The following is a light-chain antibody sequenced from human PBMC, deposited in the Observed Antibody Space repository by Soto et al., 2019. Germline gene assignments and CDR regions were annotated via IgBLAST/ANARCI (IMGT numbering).Light chain of an antibody. CDR3: QRSYSTSLT. Sequence: DIQMTQSPSSLSASVGDRVTITCRASQSISSYLNWYQQKPGKAPKLLIYAASSLQSGVPSRFSGSGSGTDFTLTISRVQPEDFATYYGQRSYSTSLTFGGGTKGDIK. V-gene: IGKV1-39*01. CDR1: QSISSY. J-gene: IGKJ4*01. CDR2: AAS.